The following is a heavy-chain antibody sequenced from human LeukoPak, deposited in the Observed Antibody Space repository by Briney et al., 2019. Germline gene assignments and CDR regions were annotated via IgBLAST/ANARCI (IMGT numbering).Heavy chain of an antibody. CDR2: INPSGGST. V-gene: IGHV1-46*01. CDR3: ARVNCSSTSCSGGWFDP. D-gene: IGHD2-2*01. CDR1: GYTFTSYY. J-gene: IGHJ5*02. Sequence: ASVKVSCKASGYTFTSYYMHWVRQAPGQGLEWMGIINPSGGSTSYAQKFQGRVTMTRDTSTSTVYMELCSLRSEDTAVYYCARVNCSSTSCSGGWFDPWGQGTLVTVSS.